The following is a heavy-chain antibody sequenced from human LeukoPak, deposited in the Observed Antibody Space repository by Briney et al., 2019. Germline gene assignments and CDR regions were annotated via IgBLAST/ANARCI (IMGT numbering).Heavy chain of an antibody. Sequence: TSETLSLTCAVYGYSISSGYYWGWIRQPPGKGLEWIGSIYHSGSTNYNPSLKSRVTISVDTSLKLSSVTAADTAVYYCARGNMYYYYMDVWGKGTTVTVSS. CDR2: IYHSGST. CDR3: ARGNMYYYYMDV. CDR1: GYSISSGYY. V-gene: IGHV4-38-2*01. J-gene: IGHJ6*03.